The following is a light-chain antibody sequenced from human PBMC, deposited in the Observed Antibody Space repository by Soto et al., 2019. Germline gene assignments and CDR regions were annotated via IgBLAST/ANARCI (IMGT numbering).Light chain of an antibody. V-gene: IGLV2-14*03. CDR2: DVS. Sequence: QSVLTQPASVSGSPGQSITISCTGTSSDVGAYNYVSWYQQHPGNAPKLIIYDVSYRPSGVSNRFSGSKSGNTASLTISGLQAEDEADYYCRSYTASSTHVFGGGTKVTVL. CDR1: SSDVGAYNY. CDR3: RSYTASSTHV. J-gene: IGLJ2*01.